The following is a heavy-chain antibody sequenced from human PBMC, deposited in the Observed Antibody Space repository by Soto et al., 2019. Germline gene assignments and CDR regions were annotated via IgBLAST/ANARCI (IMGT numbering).Heavy chain of an antibody. D-gene: IGHD2-2*01. V-gene: IGHV1-69*04. J-gene: IGHJ5*02. CDR2: IIPMLDIA. Sequence: SVKVSCKASGGTFSSYTISWVRQAPGQGLEWMGRIIPMLDIANYAQKFQGRVTITADKFTSTAYMELSSLSSEDTAVYYCARDKYCVSTSCYSYNRFDPWGQGTLVTVSS. CDR3: ARDKYCVSTSCYSYNRFDP. CDR1: GGTFSSYT.